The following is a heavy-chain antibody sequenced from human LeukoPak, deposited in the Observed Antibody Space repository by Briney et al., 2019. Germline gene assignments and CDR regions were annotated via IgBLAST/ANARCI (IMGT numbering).Heavy chain of an antibody. V-gene: IGHV3-21*01. CDR2: ISSSSSYI. D-gene: IGHD6-13*01. CDR3: ARGRRAAGLDY. Sequence: ETLSLTCTVSGGSISSSNYYWVWIRQPPGKGLEWVSSISSSSSYIYYADSVKGRFTISRDNAKNSLYLQMNSLRAEDTAVYYCARGRRAAGLDYWGQGTLVTVSS. J-gene: IGHJ4*02. CDR1: GGSISSSN.